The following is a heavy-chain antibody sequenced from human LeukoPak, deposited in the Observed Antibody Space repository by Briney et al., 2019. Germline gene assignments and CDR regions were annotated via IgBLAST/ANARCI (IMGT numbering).Heavy chain of an antibody. V-gene: IGHV3-7*01. CDR3: ARTDYGGNGLFDY. Sequence: PGGSLRPSWAASGFTFSNYWMSWVRQAQGKGLEWVANIKQDGSEKYYVDSVKGRFTISRDNAKNSLYLQMNSLRAEDTAVYYCARTDYGGNGLFDYWGQGTLVTVSS. CDR2: IKQDGSEK. J-gene: IGHJ4*02. CDR1: GFTFSNYW. D-gene: IGHD4-23*01.